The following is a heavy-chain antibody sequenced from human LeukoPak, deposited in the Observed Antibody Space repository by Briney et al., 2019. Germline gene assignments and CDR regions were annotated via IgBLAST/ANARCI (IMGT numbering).Heavy chain of an antibody. CDR1: GGSISSSSYY. V-gene: IGHV4-39*01. CDR3: ARRELYGSGSYYSFDY. D-gene: IGHD3-10*01. Sequence: SETLSLTCTVSGGSISSSSYYWGWIRQPPGKGLEWIGSIYDSGSTYYNPSLKSRVTISVDTSKNQFSLKLSSVTAADTAVYYCARRELYGSGSYYSFDYWGQGTLVTVSS. CDR2: IYDSGST. J-gene: IGHJ4*02.